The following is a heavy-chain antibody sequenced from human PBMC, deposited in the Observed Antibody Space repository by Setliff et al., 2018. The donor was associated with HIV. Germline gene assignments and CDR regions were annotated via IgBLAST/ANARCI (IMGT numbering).Heavy chain of an antibody. CDR3: ASGRGAKGGYDYFGS. V-gene: IGHV4-31*03. J-gene: IGHJ4*02. Sequence: SETLSLTCTVSGDSISSGGYYWSWIRQLPGKGLEWSGYIYYSGATYYNPSLKNRVTISLDTSKSQFSLKLTSVTAADTALYYCASGRGAKGGYDYFGSWGQGTLVTVSS. CDR2: IYYSGAT. CDR1: GDSISSGGYY. D-gene: IGHD5-12*01.